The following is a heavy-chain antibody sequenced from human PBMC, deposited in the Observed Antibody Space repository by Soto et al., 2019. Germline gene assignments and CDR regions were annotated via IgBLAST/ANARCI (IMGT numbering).Heavy chain of an antibody. CDR1: GYSFTNSF. D-gene: IGHD1-26*01. V-gene: IGHV1-46*01. J-gene: IGHJ4*02. Sequence: ASVKVSCKTSGYSFTNSFIHWVRQAPGQGLEWMGILNPSADTTNYAQKFQGRVTVTRDTSTSTVYMELRSLRSEDTALYFCAREFGGSRVFDYWGQGTLVTVSS. CDR3: AREFGGSRVFDY. CDR2: LNPSADTT.